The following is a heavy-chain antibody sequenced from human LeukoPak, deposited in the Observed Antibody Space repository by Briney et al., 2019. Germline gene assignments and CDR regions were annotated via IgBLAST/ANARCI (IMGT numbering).Heavy chain of an antibody. V-gene: IGHV3-33*06. CDR3: AKNGSGPSY. CDR1: GFTFSSYG. Sequence: GGSLRLSCAASGFTFSSYGMHWVRQAPGKGLEWVAVIWYDGSNKYYADSVKGRFTISRDNSKNTLHLQMNSLRAEDTAVYYCAKNGSGPSYWGQGTLVTVSS. CDR2: IWYDGSNK. D-gene: IGHD3-10*01. J-gene: IGHJ4*02.